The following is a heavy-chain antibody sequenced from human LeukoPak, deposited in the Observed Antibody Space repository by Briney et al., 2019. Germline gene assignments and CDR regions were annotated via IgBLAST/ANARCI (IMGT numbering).Heavy chain of an antibody. CDR1: GGSISSYY. J-gene: IGHJ4*02. CDR3: ARVGDSSSWFNYYFDY. Sequence: SETLSLTCTVSGGSISSYYCSWIRQPPGKGLEWIGYIYYSGSTNYNPSLKSRVTISVDTSKNQFSLKLSSVTAADTAVYYCARVGDSSSWFNYYFDYWGQGTLATVSS. V-gene: IGHV4-59*01. CDR2: IYYSGST. D-gene: IGHD6-13*01.